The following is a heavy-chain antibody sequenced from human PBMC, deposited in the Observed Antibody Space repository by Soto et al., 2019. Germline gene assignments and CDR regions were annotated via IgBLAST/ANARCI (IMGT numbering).Heavy chain of an antibody. V-gene: IGHV4-31*03. CDR3: ARVTYYYGSGSYYNYYYYYYMDV. CDR1: GGSISSGGYY. Sequence: SETLSLTCTVSGGSISSGGYYWSWIRQYPGKGLEWIGYIYYSGSTYYNPSLKSRVTISVDTSKNQFSLKLSSVTAADTAVYYCARVTYYYGSGSYYNYYYYYYMDVWGKGTTVTVSS. D-gene: IGHD3-10*01. J-gene: IGHJ6*03. CDR2: IYYSGST.